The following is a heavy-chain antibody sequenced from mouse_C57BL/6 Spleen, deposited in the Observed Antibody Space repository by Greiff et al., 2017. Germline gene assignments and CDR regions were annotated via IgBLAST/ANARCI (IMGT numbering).Heavy chain of an antibody. CDR3: DPIEAWLAY. J-gene: IGHJ3*01. V-gene: IGHV1-64*01. CDR1: GYTFTSYW. Sequence: QVQLQQPGAELVKPGASVKLSCKASGYTFTSYWMHWVKQRPGQGLEWIGMIHPNSGSTNYNEKFKSKATLTVDKSSSTPYMQLSSLTSDDSAVYYCDPIEAWLAYWGQGTLVTVSA. CDR2: IHPNSGST.